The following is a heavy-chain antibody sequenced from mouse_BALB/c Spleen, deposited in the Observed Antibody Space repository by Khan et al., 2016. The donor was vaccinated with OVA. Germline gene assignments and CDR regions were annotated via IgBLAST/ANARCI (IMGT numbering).Heavy chain of an antibody. CDR2: ILPGSSST. D-gene: IGHD2-1*01. CDR1: GYTFSSYW. CDR3: ARNGNHWYFDV. J-gene: IGHJ1*01. V-gene: IGHV1-9*01. Sequence: QVQLQQSGAELMKPGASVKISCKATGYTFSSYWIEWIKQRPGHGLEWIGEILPGSSSTNYNEKFKGKATFTADTSSNTAYMHLSSLASEDSAVYCCARNGNHWYFDVWGAGTTVTVSS.